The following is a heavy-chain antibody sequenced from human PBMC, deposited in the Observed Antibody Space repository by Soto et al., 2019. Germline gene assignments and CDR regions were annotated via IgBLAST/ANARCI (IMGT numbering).Heavy chain of an antibody. V-gene: IGHV1-24*01. CDR3: ATAYCSSTSCLYNWFDP. CDR1: GYTLTELS. Sequence: ASVKVSCKVSGYTLTELSMHWVRQAPGKGLEWMGGFDPEDGETIYAQKFQGRVTMTEDTSTDTAYMELSSLRSEDTAVYYCATAYCSSTSCLYNWFDPWGQGTLVTVS. D-gene: IGHD2-2*01. J-gene: IGHJ5*02. CDR2: FDPEDGET.